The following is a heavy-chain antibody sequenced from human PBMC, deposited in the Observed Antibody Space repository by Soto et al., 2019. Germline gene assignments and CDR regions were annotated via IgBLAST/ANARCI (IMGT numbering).Heavy chain of an antibody. J-gene: IGHJ4*02. CDR1: GYTFTGYY. D-gene: IGHD1-26*01. Sequence: ASVKVSCKASGYTFTGYYMHWVRQAPGQGLEWMGWINPNSGGANYAQKFQGWVTMTTDTSMSTAYMELSRLRSEDTAVYYCARVGANGIYFDYWGQGTLVTVSS. CDR2: INPNSGGA. CDR3: ARVGANGIYFDY. V-gene: IGHV1-2*04.